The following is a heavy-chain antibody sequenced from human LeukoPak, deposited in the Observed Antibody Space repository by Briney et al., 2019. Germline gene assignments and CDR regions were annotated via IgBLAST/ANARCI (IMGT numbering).Heavy chain of an antibody. CDR2: ISVSGNT. D-gene: IGHD4-17*01. CDR1: GFTLSSYA. Sequence: GGSLRLSCAASGFTLSSYAMSWVRQGPGKGLEWVSAISVSGNTYHADSVKGRFTISRDSSKNTLYLQMNSLRAEDTAVYYCARVFIGDYGDYQFDYWGQGTLVTASS. V-gene: IGHV3-23*01. CDR3: ARVFIGDYGDYQFDY. J-gene: IGHJ4*02.